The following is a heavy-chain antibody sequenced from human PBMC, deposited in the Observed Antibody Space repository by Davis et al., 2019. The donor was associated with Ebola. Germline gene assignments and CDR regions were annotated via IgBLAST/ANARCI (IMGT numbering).Heavy chain of an antibody. CDR3: ARIKYYYDSSDLGDY. CDR2: ISAYNGNT. CDR1: GYTFNSYG. Sequence: ASVKVSCKASGYTFNSYGISWVRQAPGQGLEWVGWISAYNGNTNYPQKLQGRVTMTTDTSTSTAYMELRSLRSDDTAVYYCARIKYYYDSSDLGDYWGQGTLVTVSS. D-gene: IGHD3-22*01. J-gene: IGHJ4*02. V-gene: IGHV1-18*01.